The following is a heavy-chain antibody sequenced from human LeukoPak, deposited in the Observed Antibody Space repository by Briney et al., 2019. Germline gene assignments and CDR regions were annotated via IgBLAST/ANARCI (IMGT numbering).Heavy chain of an antibody. V-gene: IGHV1-69*05. CDR3: AREGTYYDFWSGYRPDAFDI. CDR1: GGTFSSYV. D-gene: IGHD3-3*01. J-gene: IGHJ3*02. CDR2: IIPIFGTA. Sequence: ASVKVSCKASGGTFSSYVISWVRQAPGQGLEWMGGIIPIFGTANYAQKFQGRVTITTDESTSTAYMELRSLRSEDAAVYYCAREGTYYDFWSGYRPDAFDIWGQGTMVTVSS.